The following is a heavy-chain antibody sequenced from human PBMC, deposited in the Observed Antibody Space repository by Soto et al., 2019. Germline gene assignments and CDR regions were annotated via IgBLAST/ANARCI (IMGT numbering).Heavy chain of an antibody. CDR3: ASPPSGYSRSWYAFTFSDY. V-gene: IGHV4-39*01. D-gene: IGHD6-13*01. CDR1: GGSISSSSYY. Sequence: PSETLSLTCTVSGGSISSSSYYWGWIRQPPGKGLEWIGSIYYSGSTYYNPSLKSRVTISVDTSKNQFSLKLSSVTAADTAVYYCASPPSGYSRSWYAFTFSDYRDKGILGTVSS. CDR2: IYYSGST. J-gene: IGHJ4*02.